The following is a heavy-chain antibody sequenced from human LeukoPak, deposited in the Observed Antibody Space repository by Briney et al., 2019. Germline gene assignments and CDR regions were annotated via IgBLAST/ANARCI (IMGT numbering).Heavy chain of an antibody. D-gene: IGHD6-13*01. CDR1: GCSFSSYE. CDR3: ARVLRGQQLDH. CDR2: ISSSGSTI. V-gene: IGHV3-48*03. Sequence: WGSLRLSCAASGCSFSSYEMNWVRKAPGKGLEWVSYISSSGSTIYYADSVKGRFTISRDSAKNSLYLQMNSLRAEDTAVYYCARVLRGQQLDHWGQGTLVTVSS. J-gene: IGHJ4*02.